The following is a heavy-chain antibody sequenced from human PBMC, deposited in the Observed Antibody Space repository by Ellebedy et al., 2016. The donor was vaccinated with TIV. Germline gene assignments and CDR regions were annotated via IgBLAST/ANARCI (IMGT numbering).Heavy chain of an antibody. D-gene: IGHD3-10*01. J-gene: IGHJ4*02. CDR1: GITLSDYY. V-gene: IGHV3-11*04. CDR2: IGPSGTTI. Sequence: GESLKISCTASGITLSDYYMNWIRQAPGKGLEWVSYIGPSGTTIQYADSVKGRFTISRDNAKNSVYLQMHSLRVDDTAVYFCVRGRGSLWGQGTLVTVSS. CDR3: VRGRGSL.